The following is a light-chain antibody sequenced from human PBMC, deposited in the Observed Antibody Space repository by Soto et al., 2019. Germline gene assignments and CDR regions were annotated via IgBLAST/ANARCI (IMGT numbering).Light chain of an antibody. Sequence: DIQMTQSPSTLSASVGDRVTITCRASQSISSWLAWDQQKPGKAPKLLIYKASSLESGVPSRFSGSGSGTEFTLTISSLQPDDFATYYCQQYNSYLLTFGGGTKVEIK. CDR1: QSISSW. CDR3: QQYNSYLLT. V-gene: IGKV1-5*03. CDR2: KAS. J-gene: IGKJ4*01.